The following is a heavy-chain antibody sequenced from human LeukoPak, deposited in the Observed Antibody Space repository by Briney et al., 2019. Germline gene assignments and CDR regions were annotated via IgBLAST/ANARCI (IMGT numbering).Heavy chain of an antibody. D-gene: IGHD2-8*01. CDR3: AKDRCSNGIGCLYYYMDV. Sequence: SETLSLTCAVYGGSFSGYYWSWIRQPPGKGLEWIGEINHSGSTNYNPSLKSRVTISVDTSKSQFSLKLSSVTAADTAVYYCAKDRCSNGIGCLYYYMDVWGKGTTVTISS. CDR2: INHSGST. CDR1: GGSFSGYY. J-gene: IGHJ6*03. V-gene: IGHV4-34*01.